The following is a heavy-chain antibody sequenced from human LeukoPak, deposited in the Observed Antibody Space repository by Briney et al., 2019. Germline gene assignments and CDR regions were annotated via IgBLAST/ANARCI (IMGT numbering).Heavy chain of an antibody. CDR3: ARFYDSSAYYRNNWFDP. J-gene: IGHJ5*02. Sequence: ASVKVSCKASGYTLTCYYMHWVRQAPGPGLEWMGWINPKNGGTNYAQKFQGRVTMTRDTSISTAYMELSRLRSDNTAMYYCARFYDSSAYYRNNWFDPWGQGTLVTVSS. CDR1: GYTLTCYY. D-gene: IGHD3-22*01. V-gene: IGHV1-2*02. CDR2: INPKNGGT.